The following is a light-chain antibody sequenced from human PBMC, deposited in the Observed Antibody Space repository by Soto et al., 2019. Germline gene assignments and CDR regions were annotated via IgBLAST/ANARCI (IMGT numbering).Light chain of an antibody. Sequence: VLTQSPATLSLSLGESATLSCRASQSVSSSYLAWYQQKPGQAPRLLMYGASSRATGIPDRFSGSGSGTDFTLTISRLEPEDFAVYYCHHYGDTPRTFGQGTKVDIK. CDR1: QSVSSSY. CDR3: HHYGDTPRT. V-gene: IGKV3-20*01. J-gene: IGKJ1*01. CDR2: GAS.